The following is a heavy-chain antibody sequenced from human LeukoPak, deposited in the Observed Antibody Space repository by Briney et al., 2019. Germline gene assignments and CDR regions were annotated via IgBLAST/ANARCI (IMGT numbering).Heavy chain of an antibody. D-gene: IGHD3-10*01. V-gene: IGHV4-4*02. CDR1: GGSISSSSW. CDR2: VSHSGST. Sequence: PSETLSLTCAVSGGSISSSSWWTWVRQPPGKGLEWIGDVSHSGSTNYNPSLKSRVTLSVDKSKNQFSLKLNSVTAADTAVYYCAKSNGYGLVDIWGQGTMVTVSS. J-gene: IGHJ3*02. CDR3: AKSNGYGLVDI.